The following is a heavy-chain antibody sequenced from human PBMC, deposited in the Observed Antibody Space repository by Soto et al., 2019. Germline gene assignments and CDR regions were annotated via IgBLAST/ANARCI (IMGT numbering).Heavy chain of an antibody. Sequence: GESLNISFKCSGYIFTSHWIAWVRQMPGKGLEWMGIIYPGDSDIRNSPSFQCQVTISADKSISTAYLQWSSLKASDTAMYYCARLSVDSYGMDVWGQGTTVTVSS. D-gene: IGHD3-3*01. J-gene: IGHJ6*02. V-gene: IGHV5-51*01. CDR2: IYPGDSDI. CDR3: ARLSVDSYGMDV. CDR1: GYIFTSHW.